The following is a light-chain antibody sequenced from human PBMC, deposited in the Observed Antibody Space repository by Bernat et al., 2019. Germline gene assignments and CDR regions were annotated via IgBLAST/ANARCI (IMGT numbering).Light chain of an antibody. J-gene: IGKJ4*01. CDR2: WAS. CDR1: QSVLYSSYNTNF. CDR3: QQYYTTPLT. V-gene: IGKV4-1*01. Sequence: DIVMTQSPDSLAVSLGERATINCKSSQSVLYSSYNTNFLNWYQQKPGQPPKLLIYWASNRESGVPDRFSGSGSGTDFTLSISSLQAEDEAVYYCQQYYTTPLTFGGGTKVEIK.